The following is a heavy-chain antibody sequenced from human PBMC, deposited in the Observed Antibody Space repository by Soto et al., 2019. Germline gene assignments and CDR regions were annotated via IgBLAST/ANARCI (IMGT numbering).Heavy chain of an antibody. Sequence: PGGSLRLSCAASGFTFSSYVMHWVRQAPGKGLEWVAVISYDGSNKYYADSVKGRFTISRDNSKNTLYLQMNSLRAEDTAVYYCPTGGYCISTSCDYYYYYGMDVWGQGTTVTVSS. D-gene: IGHD2-2*01. CDR1: GFTFSSYV. V-gene: IGHV3-30-3*01. J-gene: IGHJ6*02. CDR2: ISYDGSNK. CDR3: PTGGYCISTSCDYYYYYGMDV.